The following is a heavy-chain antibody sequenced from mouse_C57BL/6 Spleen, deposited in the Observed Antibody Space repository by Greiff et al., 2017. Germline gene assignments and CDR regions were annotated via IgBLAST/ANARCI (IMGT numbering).Heavy chain of an antibody. V-gene: IGHV1-69*01. CDR2: IDPSDSYT. CDR1: GYTFTSYW. CDR3: ARGEVYYYGSSSFAY. D-gene: IGHD1-1*01. Sequence: QVQLQQPGAELVMPGASVKLSCKASGYTFTSYWMHWVKQRPGQGLEWIGEIDPSDSYTNYNQKFKGQSTLTVDKSSSTAYMQLSSLTSEDSAVYYCARGEVYYYGSSSFAYWGQGTLVTVSA. J-gene: IGHJ3*01.